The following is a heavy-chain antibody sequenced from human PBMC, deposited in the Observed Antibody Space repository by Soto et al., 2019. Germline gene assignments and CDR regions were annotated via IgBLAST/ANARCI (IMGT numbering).Heavy chain of an antibody. J-gene: IGHJ3*02. V-gene: IGHV3-33*01. CDR3: ARTHKSIAVGAFDI. CDR2: IWYDGSNE. Sequence: QVQLVESGGGVVQPGRSLRLSCAASGFTFSDYGMHWVRQAPGKGLEWVAVIWYDGSNEYYADSVKGRFTVSRDSSKNIVYLQMNHLRAEGTAVYFCARTHKSIAVGAFDIWGQGKMVTVSS. CDR1: GFTFSDYG. D-gene: IGHD6-19*01.